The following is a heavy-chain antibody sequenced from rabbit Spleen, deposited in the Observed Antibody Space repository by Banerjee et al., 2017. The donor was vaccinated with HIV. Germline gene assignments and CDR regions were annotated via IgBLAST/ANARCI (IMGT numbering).Heavy chain of an antibody. V-gene: IGHV1S40*01. CDR3: ARDLAGVIGWNFGL. CDR1: GFDFSNYY. Sequence: QSLEESGGDLVKPGASLTLTCTASGFDFSNYYMNWVRQAPGKGLEWIATIAADSSGSTYYASWAKGRFTISKTSSTTVTLQMTSLTAADTATYFCARDLAGVIGWNFGLWGQGTLVTVS. J-gene: IGHJ3*01. D-gene: IGHD4-1*01. CDR2: IAADSSGST.